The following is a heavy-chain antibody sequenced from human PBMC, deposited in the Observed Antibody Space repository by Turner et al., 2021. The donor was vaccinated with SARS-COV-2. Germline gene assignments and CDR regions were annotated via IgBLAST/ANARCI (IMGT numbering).Heavy chain of an antibody. CDR1: GGSFNNEDYY. CDR3: ARQVVTAFMCYFDH. D-gene: IGHD2-21*02. CDR2: IYYSVST. J-gene: IGHJ4*02. V-gene: IGHV4-30-4*01. Sequence: QVQLQESGPGLVKPSQTMSLTCTVSGGSFNNEDYYWSWVRQTPGKGLQYIGYIYYSVSTYYNPSLNSRATISVDTSNNQFSLRLSSVTAADTAVYYCARQVVTAFMCYFDHWGQGALVTVSS.